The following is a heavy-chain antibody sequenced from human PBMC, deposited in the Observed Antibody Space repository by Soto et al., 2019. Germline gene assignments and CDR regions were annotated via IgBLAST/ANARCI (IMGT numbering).Heavy chain of an antibody. CDR1: GGPISSGGYY. J-gene: IGHJ5*02. CDR3: AREPYYDSSGYAT. Sequence: SETLSLTCTVSGGPISSGGYYWSWIRQHPGKGLEWIGYIYYSGSTYYNPSLKSRVTISVDTSKNQFSLKLSSVTAADTAVYYCAREPYYDSSGYATWGQGTLVTVSS. CDR2: IYYSGST. V-gene: IGHV4-31*03. D-gene: IGHD3-22*01.